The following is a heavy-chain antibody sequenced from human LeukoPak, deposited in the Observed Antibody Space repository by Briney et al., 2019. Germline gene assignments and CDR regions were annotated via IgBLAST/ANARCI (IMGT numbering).Heavy chain of an antibody. V-gene: IGHV4-61*08. J-gene: IGHJ3*01. CDR2: IHHSGST. CDR3: ARDQGGGSYRHAFDV. D-gene: IGHD1-26*01. CDR1: GGSVDNSDYY. Sequence: PSETLSLTCSVSGGSVDNSDYYWSWLRQPPGKELEWIGHIHHSGSTIYHPSLKSRVSISVDMSKNQFSLRLTSGTAADTAVYYCARDQGGGSYRHAFDVWGQGKMVTVSS.